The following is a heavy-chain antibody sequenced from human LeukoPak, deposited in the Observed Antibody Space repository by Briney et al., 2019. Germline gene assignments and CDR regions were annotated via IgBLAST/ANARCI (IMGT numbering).Heavy chain of an antibody. D-gene: IGHD1-14*01. CDR2: IYYRGTT. CDR1: GSSISPHH. V-gene: IGHV4-59*11. CDR3: ARIQPSCPGLGLCSFDI. Sequence: SETLSLTCSVSGSSISPHHWTWIRQAPGEGLEWMGYIYYRGTTNYSPSLKNRLTMSVDTSKNQISLKLTSVTAADTAVYYCARIQPSCPGLGLCSFDIWGQGTLATVSS. J-gene: IGHJ3*02.